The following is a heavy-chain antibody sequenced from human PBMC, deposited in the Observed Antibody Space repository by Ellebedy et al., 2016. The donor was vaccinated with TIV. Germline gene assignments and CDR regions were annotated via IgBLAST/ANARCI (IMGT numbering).Heavy chain of an antibody. CDR1: GFPFSLYQ. V-gene: IGHV3-7*03. CDR2: INQEGSDK. D-gene: IGHD6-13*01. Sequence: GESLKISCAASGFPFSLYQMSWVRQAPGKGLEWVANINQEGSDKSYVDSVKGRFTVSRDNTRDMLFLEMSSLKADDTGIYYCVRGGARSSWYWRLWGQGTLVTVSA. CDR3: VRGGARSSWYWRL. J-gene: IGHJ4*02.